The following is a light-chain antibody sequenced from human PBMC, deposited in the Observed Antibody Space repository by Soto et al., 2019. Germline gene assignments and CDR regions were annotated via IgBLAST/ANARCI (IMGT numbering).Light chain of an antibody. CDR2: EVS. V-gene: IGLV2-8*01. J-gene: IGLJ3*02. CDR3: SSYAGSTPRV. Sequence: QSALTQPPSASGSPGQSVTISCTGTSSDVGGYNYVSWYQQHPGKAPKLMIYEVSKRPSGVPDRFSGSKSGNTASLTVSGLQAEDEADYYCSSYAGSTPRVFGGGTKVTVL. CDR1: SSDVGGYNY.